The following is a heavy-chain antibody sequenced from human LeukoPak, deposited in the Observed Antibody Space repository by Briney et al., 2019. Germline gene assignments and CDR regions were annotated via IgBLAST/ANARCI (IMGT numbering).Heavy chain of an antibody. D-gene: IGHD6-13*01. CDR3: ARASSYCYYYYMDV. CDR2: IYYSAST. V-gene: IGHV4-59*01. Sequence: SLTCTGSGGSISSYYWSWLRQPPGKGLEWIGYIYYSASTNYNPSLKSRVTISVDTSKNQFSLKLSSVTAADTAVYYCARASSYCYYYYMDVWGKGTTVTVSS. CDR1: GGSISSYY. J-gene: IGHJ6*03.